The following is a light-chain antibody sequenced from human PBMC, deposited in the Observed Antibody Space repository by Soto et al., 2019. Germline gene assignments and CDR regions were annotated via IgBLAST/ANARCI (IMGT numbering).Light chain of an antibody. CDR3: QQRSNWPAN. Sequence: EILLTQAPATLSVSPVPVATLSGRASQSVSSYLAWYQQKPGQAPRLLIYDASNRATGIPARFSGSGSGTDFTLTISSLEPEDFAVYYCQQRSNWPANFGQGTRLEIK. CDR2: DAS. CDR1: QSVSSY. J-gene: IGKJ5*01. V-gene: IGKV3-11*01.